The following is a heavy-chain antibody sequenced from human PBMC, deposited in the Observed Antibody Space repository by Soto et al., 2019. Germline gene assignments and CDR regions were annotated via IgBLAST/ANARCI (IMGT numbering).Heavy chain of an antibody. J-gene: IGHJ4*02. CDR3: ARELTTMYSSRPGIFDY. CDR2: IYYSGST. D-gene: IGHD6-13*01. Sequence: PSETLSLTCTVSGGSISSGDYYWSWIRQPPGKGLEWIGYIYYSGSTYYNPSLKSRVTISVDTSKNQFSLKLSSVTAADTAVYYCARELTTMYSSRPGIFDYWGQGTLVTVSS. CDR1: GGSISSGDYY. V-gene: IGHV4-30-4*01.